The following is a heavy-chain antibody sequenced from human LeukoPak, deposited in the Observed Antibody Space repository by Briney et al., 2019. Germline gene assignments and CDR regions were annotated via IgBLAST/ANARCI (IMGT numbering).Heavy chain of an antibody. Sequence: AVHLRLYCTASGFTFSNYAMHWVRHGPGKGLEWVINIKHDEREKQAGSEKNYVAYVKGRLTTSRDNAKNSPYLPMNSLRAEDTAVYYCARSGRGVDSFYFYMDVWGKGTTVTVSS. CDR3: ARSGRGVDSFYFYMDV. CDR2: IKHDEREKQAGSEK. CDR1: GFTFSNYA. D-gene: IGHD3-10*01. V-gene: IGHV3-7*01. J-gene: IGHJ6*03.